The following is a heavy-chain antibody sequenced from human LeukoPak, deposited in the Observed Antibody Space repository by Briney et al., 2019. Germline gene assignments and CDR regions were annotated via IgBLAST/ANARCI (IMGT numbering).Heavy chain of an antibody. V-gene: IGHV4-39*01. Sequence: PSETLSLTCTVSGGSISSSTYYWGWIRQPPGKGLEWIGSIYYSGSTYYNPSLKSRVTISVDTSKNQFSLKLSSVTAADTAVYYCARQLGYCSSTSCYADKVDYWGQGTLVTVSS. D-gene: IGHD2-2*01. CDR3: ARQLGYCSSTSCYADKVDY. CDR2: IYYSGST. J-gene: IGHJ4*02. CDR1: GGSISSSTYY.